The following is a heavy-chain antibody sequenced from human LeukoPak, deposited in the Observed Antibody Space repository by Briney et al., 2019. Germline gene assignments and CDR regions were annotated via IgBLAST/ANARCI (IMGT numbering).Heavy chain of an antibody. Sequence: VASVKVSCKAFGYTFTSYYVHWVRQAPGQGLEWMGIINPSGGTNYAQKFQGRVTMTRDTSTSTVYMELSSLRSEDTAVYYCARGTPGYSSVWGQGTLVTVP. CDR1: GYTFTSYY. CDR3: ARGTPGYSSV. J-gene: IGHJ4*02. D-gene: IGHD6-19*01. V-gene: IGHV1-46*01. CDR2: INPSGGT.